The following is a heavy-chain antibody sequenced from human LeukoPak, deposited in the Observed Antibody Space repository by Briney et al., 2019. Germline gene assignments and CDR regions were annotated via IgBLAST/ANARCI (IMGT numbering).Heavy chain of an antibody. Sequence: PGGSLRLSCAASGFPLSGCSMNWVRQAPGKGPEWVSSITSTTNYIYYADSVKGRFTISRDNAKNSLYLQMHSLRAEDTAVYYCVRVVRWFDPWGQGTLVTVSS. CDR1: GFPLSGCS. J-gene: IGHJ5*02. CDR3: VRVVRWFDP. D-gene: IGHD3-10*01. CDR2: ITSTTNYI. V-gene: IGHV3-21*01.